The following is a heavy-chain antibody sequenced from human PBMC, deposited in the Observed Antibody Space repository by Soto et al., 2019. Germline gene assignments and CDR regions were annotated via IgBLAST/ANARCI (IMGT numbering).Heavy chain of an antibody. D-gene: IGHD6-19*01. Sequence: LRLSCAASGFTFSSYEMNWVRQAPGKGLEWVSYISSSGSTIYYADSVKGRFTISRDNAKNSLYLQMNSLRAEDTAVYYCASPAVAGYYYYYYGMDVWGQGTTVTVS. CDR3: ASPAVAGYYYYYYGMDV. CDR1: GFTFSSYE. V-gene: IGHV3-48*03. CDR2: ISSSGSTI. J-gene: IGHJ6*02.